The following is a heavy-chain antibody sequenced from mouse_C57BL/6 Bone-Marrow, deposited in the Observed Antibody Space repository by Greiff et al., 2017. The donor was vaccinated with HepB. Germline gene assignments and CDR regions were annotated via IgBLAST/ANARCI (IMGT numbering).Heavy chain of an antibody. CDR2: IYPGSGST. D-gene: IGHD2-3*01. CDR3: AREDGYYVDYAMDY. CDR1: GYTFTSYW. J-gene: IGHJ4*01. Sequence: QVQLQQPGAELVKPGASVKLSCKASGYTFTSYWMHWVKQRPGRGLEWIGDIYPGSGSTNYNEKFKSKATLTVDTSSSTAYMQFSSLTSEDSAVYYCAREDGYYVDYAMDYWGQGTSVTVSS. V-gene: IGHV1-55*01.